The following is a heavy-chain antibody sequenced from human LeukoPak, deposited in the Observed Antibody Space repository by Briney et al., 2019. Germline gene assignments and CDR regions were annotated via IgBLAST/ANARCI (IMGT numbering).Heavy chain of an antibody. CDR2: IYYKRST. CDR3: ASQAGLYYYGIDV. J-gene: IGHJ6*02. CDR1: GGSISSYY. V-gene: IGHV4-59*01. Sequence: SETLSLTCTVSGGSISSYYWTWIRQPPGKGLEWIGYIYYKRSTNYHPSLKSRVTISVDTSKNQFPLKVTSVTAADTAVYYCASQAGLYYYGIDVWGQGTTVTVSS.